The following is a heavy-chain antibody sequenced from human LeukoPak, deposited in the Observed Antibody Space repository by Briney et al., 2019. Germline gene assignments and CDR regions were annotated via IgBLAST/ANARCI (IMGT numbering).Heavy chain of an antibody. V-gene: IGHV3-30*02. J-gene: IGHJ6*03. Sequence: GGSLRLSCAASGFTFSSYAMSWVRQAPGKGLEWVAFIRYDGSNKYYADSVKGRFTISRDNSKNTLYLQMNSLRAEDTAVYYCAKDPGESPPTNRYHYMDVWGKGTTVTVSS. CDR2: IRYDGSNK. CDR1: GFTFSSYA. D-gene: IGHD3-10*01. CDR3: AKDPGESPPTNRYHYMDV.